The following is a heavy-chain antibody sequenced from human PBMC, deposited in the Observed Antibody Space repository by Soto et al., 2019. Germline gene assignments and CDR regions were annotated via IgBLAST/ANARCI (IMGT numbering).Heavy chain of an antibody. CDR3: ARYEQLATFFDP. J-gene: IGHJ5*02. CDR2: IIPIFGTA. CDR1: GGTFSSYA. Sequence: QVQLVQSGAEVKKPGSSVKVSCKASGGTFSSYAISCVRQAPGQGLEWMGGIIPIFGTANYAQKFQCRVTITADKSTSTAYMELSSLRSEDTAVYYCARYEQLATFFDPWGQGTLVTVSS. V-gene: IGHV1-69*06. D-gene: IGHD6-6*01.